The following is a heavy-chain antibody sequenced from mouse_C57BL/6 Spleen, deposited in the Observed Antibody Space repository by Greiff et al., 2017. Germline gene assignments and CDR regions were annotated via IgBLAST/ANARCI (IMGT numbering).Heavy chain of an antibody. CDR2: IDPSDSYT. CDR3: ARGDGSRDLDY. D-gene: IGHD1-1*01. J-gene: IGHJ2*01. CDR1: GYTFTSYW. V-gene: IGHV1-69*01. Sequence: QVQLQQPGAELVMPGASVKLSCKASGYTFTSYWMHWVKQRPGQGLEWIGEIDPSDSYTNYNQKFKGKSTLTVDKSSSTAYMQLSSLTSEDSAVYYCARGDGSRDLDYWGQGTTLTVSS.